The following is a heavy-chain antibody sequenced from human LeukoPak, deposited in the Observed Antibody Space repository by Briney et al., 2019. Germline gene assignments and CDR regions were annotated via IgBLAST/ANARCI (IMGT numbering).Heavy chain of an antibody. CDR2: IKPSDGTT. V-gene: IGHV1-46*01. CDR3: GGGDSNYYYGMDV. D-gene: IGHD2-21*02. CDR1: GYTFTTYY. Sequence: GASVKVSCKASGYTFTTYYIHWVRQAPGQGPEWMGLIKPSDGTTIYAHNFQGRVTMTRDTSTSTVYMELSSPRSEDTAVYYCGGGDSNYYYGMDVWGQGTTVTVS. J-gene: IGHJ6*02.